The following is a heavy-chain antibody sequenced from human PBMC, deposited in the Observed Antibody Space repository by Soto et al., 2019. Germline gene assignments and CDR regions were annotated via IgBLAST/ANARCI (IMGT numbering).Heavy chain of an antibody. CDR2: IYPGDSET. V-gene: IGHV5-51*01. CDR1: GDSFTTYW. D-gene: IGHD6-13*01. Sequence: ESQKISCKGSGDSFTTYWIGLVRQMTGKGLEWMGIIYPGDSETRYSPSFQGQVTISADKSISTAYLQWSSLKASDTAMYYCAREGVAAAGVDYWGQGTLVTVSS. CDR3: AREGVAAAGVDY. J-gene: IGHJ4*02.